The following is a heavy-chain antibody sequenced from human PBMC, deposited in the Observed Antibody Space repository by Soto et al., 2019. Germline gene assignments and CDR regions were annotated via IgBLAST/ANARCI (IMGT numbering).Heavy chain of an antibody. CDR1: GFTFSSYS. CDR2: ISAAGFTT. Sequence: GGSLRLSCAASGFTFSSYSISWVRQAPWRLEWVSGISAAGFTTYYADSLKGRFTISRDNSKNTLYLQMNSLTAEDTAVYYCSKDAYTNSTQGMDVGGQGTKVKVS. CDR3: SKDAYTNSTQGMDV. J-gene: IGHJ6*02. D-gene: IGHD4-4*01. V-gene: IGHV3-23*01.